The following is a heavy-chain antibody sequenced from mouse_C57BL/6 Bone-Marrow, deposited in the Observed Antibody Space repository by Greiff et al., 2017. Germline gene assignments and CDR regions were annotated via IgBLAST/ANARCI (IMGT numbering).Heavy chain of an antibody. J-gene: IGHJ1*03. V-gene: IGHV1-54*01. CDR2: INPGSGGT. D-gene: IGHD1-1*01. CDR1: GYAFTNYL. Sequence: QVQLKESGAELVRPGTSVKVSCKASGYAFTNYLIEWVKQRPGQGLEWIGVINPGSGGTNYNEKFKGKATLTADKSSSTAYMQLSSLTSEDSAVYFCASQDPYYYGSRRYFDVWGTGTTVTVSS. CDR3: ASQDPYYYGSRRYFDV.